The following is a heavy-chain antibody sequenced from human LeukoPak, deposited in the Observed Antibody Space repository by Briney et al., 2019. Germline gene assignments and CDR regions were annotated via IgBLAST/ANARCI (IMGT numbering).Heavy chain of an antibody. CDR3: ASVVGYGYSDY. CDR1: GGSISNYH. J-gene: IGHJ4*02. Sequence: SETLSLTCSVSGGSISNYHWSWNRQPPGRGLEWVGYIYYSGSTKYNPSLKSRVTISVDTSKNQFSLKLSSVTAADTAVYYCASVVGYGYSDYWGQGTLVTVSS. D-gene: IGHD5-18*01. CDR2: IYYSGST. V-gene: IGHV4-59*01.